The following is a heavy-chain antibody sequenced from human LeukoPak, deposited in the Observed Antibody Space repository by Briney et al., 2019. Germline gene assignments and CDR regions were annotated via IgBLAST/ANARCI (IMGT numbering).Heavy chain of an antibody. CDR2: ISYDGSNK. Sequence: GRSLRLSCAASGFTFSSYAMHWVRQAPGKGLEWVAVISYDGSNKYYADSVKGRFTISRDNSKNTLYLQMNSLRAEDTAVYYCARSEAAGPDYWGQGTLVTVSS. CDR3: ARSEAAGPDY. V-gene: IGHV3-30-3*01. J-gene: IGHJ4*02. D-gene: IGHD6-13*01. CDR1: GFTFSSYA.